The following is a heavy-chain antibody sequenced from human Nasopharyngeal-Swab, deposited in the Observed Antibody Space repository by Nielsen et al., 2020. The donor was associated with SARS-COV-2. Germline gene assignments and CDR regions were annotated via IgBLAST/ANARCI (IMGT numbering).Heavy chain of an antibody. CDR3: ASGKGYYYGSGTFDY. CDR1: GFTFSSYE. Sequence: GESLKISCAASGFTFSSYEMNWVRQAPGKGLEWVSYISSSGSTIYYADSVKGRFIISRDNAKNSLYLQMNSLRAEDTAVYYCASGKGYYYGSGTFDYWGQGTLVTVSS. V-gene: IGHV3-48*03. CDR2: ISSSGSTI. J-gene: IGHJ4*02. D-gene: IGHD3-10*01.